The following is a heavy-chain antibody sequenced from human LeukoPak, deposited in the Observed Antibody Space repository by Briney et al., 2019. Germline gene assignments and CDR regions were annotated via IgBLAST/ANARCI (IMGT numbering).Heavy chain of an antibody. CDR3: ARRDSSSVDY. V-gene: IGHV5-51*01. CDR1: GYRYTSYW. CDR2: IYPGDSDT. J-gene: IGHJ4*02. Sequence: GESLKISCKGSGYRYTSYWIGWVRQMPGKGLEWMGIIYPGDSDTRYSPSFQGQVSISADKSISTAYLQWSSLKASDTAMYYCARRDSSSVDYWGQGTLVTVSS. D-gene: IGHD6-6*01.